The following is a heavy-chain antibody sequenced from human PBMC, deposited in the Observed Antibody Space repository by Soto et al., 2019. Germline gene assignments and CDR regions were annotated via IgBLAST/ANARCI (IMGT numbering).Heavy chain of an antibody. Sequence: SETLSLTCTVSVGSISSYYWNWIRQPPGKGLEWIGYLYYSGSTNYNPSLKSRVTISVDTSKNQFSLKLSSVTAADTAVYYCARGWGGYFQHWDQGTQVTVSS. CDR1: VGSISSYY. CDR2: LYYSGST. V-gene: IGHV4-59*01. J-gene: IGHJ1*01. CDR3: ARGWGGYFQH. D-gene: IGHD7-27*01.